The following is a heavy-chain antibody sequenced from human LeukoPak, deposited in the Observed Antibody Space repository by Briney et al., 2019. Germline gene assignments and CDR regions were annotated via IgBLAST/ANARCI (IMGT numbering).Heavy chain of an antibody. Sequence: SETLSLTCTVSGGSISSYYWSWIRQPPGKGLEWIGYIYYSGSTNYNPSLKSRVTISVDTSKNQFSLKLSSVTAADTAVYYCARDLRLRLGELEAFDIWGQGTMVTVSS. J-gene: IGHJ3*02. D-gene: IGHD3-16*01. V-gene: IGHV4-59*01. CDR3: ARDLRLRLGELEAFDI. CDR2: IYYSGST. CDR1: GGSISSYY.